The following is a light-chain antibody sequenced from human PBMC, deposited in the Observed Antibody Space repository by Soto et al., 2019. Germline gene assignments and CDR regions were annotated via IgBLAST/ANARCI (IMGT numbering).Light chain of an antibody. J-gene: IGKJ1*01. CDR1: QTIDTY. CDR3: QQSYAFPWT. Sequence: DIQMTQSPSSLSASVGDRVTITCRASQTIDTYLNWYYQKPGKAPMLLVYGVSSLDSGVPSRFSGPGSGAEFTLTISSLRPEDLATYYCQQSYAFPWTFGQGTKVDSK. V-gene: IGKV1-39*01. CDR2: GVS.